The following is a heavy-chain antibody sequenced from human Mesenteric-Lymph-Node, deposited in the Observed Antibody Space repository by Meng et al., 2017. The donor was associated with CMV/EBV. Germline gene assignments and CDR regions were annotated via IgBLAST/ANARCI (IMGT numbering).Heavy chain of an antibody. V-gene: IGHV4-39*07. CDR1: GDSISSSSYY. D-gene: IGHD6-19*01. J-gene: IGHJ6*02. CDR3: ARDPASVV. Sequence: SETLSLTCTVSGDSISSSSYYWGWIRQPPGKGLEWIGTISYSGSTYYSPSLKSRVTISVDTSKNQFSLKLSSVTAADTAVYYCARDPASVVWGQGTTVTVSS. CDR2: ISYSGST.